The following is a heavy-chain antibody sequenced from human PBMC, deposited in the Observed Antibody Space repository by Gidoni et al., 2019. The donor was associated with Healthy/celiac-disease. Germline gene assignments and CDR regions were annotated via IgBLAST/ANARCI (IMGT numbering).Heavy chain of an antibody. CDR2: ISSSSSYI. Sequence: EVQLVVSGGGLVKPGGYLRLSCAASGFTFSSYSMNWVRQAPGKGLEWVSSISSSSSYIYYADSVKGRFTISRDNAKNSLYLQMNSLRAEDTAVYYCASSASGWGVWGKGTTVTVSS. CDR1: GFTFSSYS. V-gene: IGHV3-21*01. J-gene: IGHJ6*04. D-gene: IGHD7-27*01. CDR3: ASSASGWGV.